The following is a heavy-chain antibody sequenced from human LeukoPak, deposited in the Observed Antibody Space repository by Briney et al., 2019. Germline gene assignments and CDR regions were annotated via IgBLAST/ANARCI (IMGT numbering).Heavy chain of an antibody. Sequence: PGGSLRLSCAASGFTFSSYGMHWVRQCPGKGLEWVAVISYDGSNKYYADSVKGRFTISRDNAKKSLYLQMNSLRAEDTALYYCARDTHYGSNYWGQGTLVTVSS. CDR3: ARDTHYGSNY. J-gene: IGHJ4*02. D-gene: IGHD3-10*01. V-gene: IGHV3-30*03. CDR1: GFTFSSYG. CDR2: ISYDGSNK.